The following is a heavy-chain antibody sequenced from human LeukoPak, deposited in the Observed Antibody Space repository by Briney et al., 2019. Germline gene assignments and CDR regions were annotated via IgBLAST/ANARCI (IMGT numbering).Heavy chain of an antibody. CDR2: IKQDGSDK. Sequence: GGCLSLFYASSGFTLSHYWLRCARHPSAKALVGVGNIKQDGSDKYYIDSVKGRFTISRDNAKNSLYLQMNSLRAEDTAVYYCARKTVVGFYFDYWGQGTPVTVSS. CDR3: ARKTVVGFYFDY. D-gene: IGHD4-23*01. V-gene: IGHV3-7*03. CDR1: GFTLSHYW. J-gene: IGHJ4*02.